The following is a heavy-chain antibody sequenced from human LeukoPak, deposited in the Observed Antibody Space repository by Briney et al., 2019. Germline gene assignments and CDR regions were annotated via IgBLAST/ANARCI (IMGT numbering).Heavy chain of an antibody. J-gene: IGHJ6*03. D-gene: IGHD6-6*01. CDR1: GFTFSSYS. CDR2: ISSSSTYI. CDR3: ARGRAAREDYYFIAV. Sequence: GGSLRLSCASSGFTFSSYSMNWVRQAPGKGLEWVSSISSSSTYIYYADSVKGRFTTSRYNAKNSLYVQMNSLRAEDTAVYYCARGRAAREDYYFIAVWGNGTTVTVSS. V-gene: IGHV3-21*01.